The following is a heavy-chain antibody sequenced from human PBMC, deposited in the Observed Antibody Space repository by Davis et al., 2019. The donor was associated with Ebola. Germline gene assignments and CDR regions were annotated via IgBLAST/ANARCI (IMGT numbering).Heavy chain of an antibody. J-gene: IGHJ4*02. Sequence: AASVKVSCKASGGTFSSYAISWVRQAPGQGLEWMGRIIPILGIANYAQKLQGRVTMTTDTSTSTAYMELRSLRSDDTAVYYCARGYGDYVGISDYWGQGTLVTVSS. D-gene: IGHD4-17*01. CDR2: IIPILGIA. V-gene: IGHV1-69*04. CDR1: GGTFSSYA. CDR3: ARGYGDYVGISDY.